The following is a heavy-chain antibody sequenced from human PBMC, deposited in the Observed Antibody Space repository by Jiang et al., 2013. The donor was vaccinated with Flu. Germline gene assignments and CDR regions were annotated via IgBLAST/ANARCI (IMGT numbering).Heavy chain of an antibody. CDR2: ISSSSSTI. CDR3: ARGDYYDFWSGFSEGGNAFDI. J-gene: IGHJ3*02. D-gene: IGHD3-3*01. Sequence: VQLLESGGGLVQPGGSLRLSCAASGFTFSSYSMNWVRQAPGKGLEWVSYISSSSSTIYYADSVKGRFTISRDNAKNSLYLQMNSLRDEDTAVYYCARGDYYDFWSGFSEGGNAFDIWGQGTMVTVSS. V-gene: IGHV3-48*02. CDR1: GFTFSSYS.